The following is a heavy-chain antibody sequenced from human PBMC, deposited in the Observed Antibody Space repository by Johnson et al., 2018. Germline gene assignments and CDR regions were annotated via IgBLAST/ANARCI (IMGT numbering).Heavy chain of an antibody. V-gene: IGHV3-21*01. D-gene: IGHD1-20*01. Sequence: VQLLESGGGLVEXGGSXRLXCAASGFTFSSSHINWVRQAPGKGLEWASSITLMRGFLYFADPVRGLFTISRDNAKNSVYLQMNSLSAEDTAVYYCATGSNNWNDKTDYQYMDVWGRGTTVTVSS. CDR1: GFTFSSSH. CDR3: ATGSNNWNDKTDYQYMDV. CDR2: ITLMRGFL. J-gene: IGHJ6*03.